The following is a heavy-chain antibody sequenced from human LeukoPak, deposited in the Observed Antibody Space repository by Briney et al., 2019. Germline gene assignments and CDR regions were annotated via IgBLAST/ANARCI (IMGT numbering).Heavy chain of an antibody. CDR2: ISGSGGAT. D-gene: IGHD3-22*01. CDR1: GFTFSTYA. J-gene: IGHJ4*02. V-gene: IGHV3-23*01. Sequence: QAGGSPRLSCAASGFTFSTYAMHWVRQPPGKGLEWVSAISGSGGATYHADADSVKGRFIISRDNSKNTLYLQINSLRVEDTAVYYCAKDGYNYDSSGHFDYWGQGTLVTVSS. CDR3: AKDGYNYDSSGHFDY.